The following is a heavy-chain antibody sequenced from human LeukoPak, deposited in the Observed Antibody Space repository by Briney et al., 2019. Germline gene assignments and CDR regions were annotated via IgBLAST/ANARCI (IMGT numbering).Heavy chain of an antibody. V-gene: IGHV5-51*01. D-gene: IGHD3-10*01. Sequence: GESLKISCKGSGYSFPSYWIGWVRQMPGKGLEWMGIIYPGDSDTRYSPSFQGQVTISADKSISTAYLQWSSLKASDTAMYYCARISRPIGSGSYYYASNWFDPWGQGTLVTVSS. CDR2: IYPGDSDT. CDR1: GYSFPSYW. J-gene: IGHJ5*02. CDR3: ARISRPIGSGSYYYASNWFDP.